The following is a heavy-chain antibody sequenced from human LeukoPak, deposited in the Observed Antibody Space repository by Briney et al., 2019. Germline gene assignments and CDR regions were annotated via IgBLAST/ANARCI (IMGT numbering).Heavy chain of an antibody. J-gene: IGHJ5*02. CDR3: ARYDFWSGFGWFDP. CDR2: IIPIIATA. Sequence: SVKVSCKASGGTFSSYAISLVRQAPGQGLEWMGGIIPIIATAIYARKFQGRVTITADESTSTAYMELSSLRSEDTAVYYCARYDFWSGFGWFDPWGQGTLVTVSS. V-gene: IGHV1-69*01. CDR1: GGTFSSYA. D-gene: IGHD3-3*01.